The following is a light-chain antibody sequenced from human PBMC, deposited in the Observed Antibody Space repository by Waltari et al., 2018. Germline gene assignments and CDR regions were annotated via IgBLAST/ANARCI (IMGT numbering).Light chain of an antibody. J-gene: IGKJ2*01. CDR2: NGF. CDR3: QQWDKWPLT. V-gene: IGKV3-15*01. CDR1: QSVSTN. Sequence: EILMTQSPATLYVSPGDRVPPACRASQSVSTNVAWYQHKPGQAPRLLIYNGFTRATDIPARFSASGSGAEFTLTISSLKSEDFAIYFCQQWDKWPLTFGQGT.